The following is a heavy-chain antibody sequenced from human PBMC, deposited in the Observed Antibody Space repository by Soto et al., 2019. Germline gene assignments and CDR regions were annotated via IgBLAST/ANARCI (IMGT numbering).Heavy chain of an antibody. CDR2: ISWNSGSI. CDR3: AKVGAAADDAFDI. CDR1: GFTFDDYA. J-gene: IGHJ3*02. Sequence: GGSLRLSCAASGFTFDDYAMHWVRQAPGKGLEWVSGISWNSGSIGYADSVKGRFTISRDNAKNSLYLQMNSLRAEDTALYYCAKVGAAADDAFDIWGQGTMVTVSS. D-gene: IGHD6-13*01. V-gene: IGHV3-9*01.